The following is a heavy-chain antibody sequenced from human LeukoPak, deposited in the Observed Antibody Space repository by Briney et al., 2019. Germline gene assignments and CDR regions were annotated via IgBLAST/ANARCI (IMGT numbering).Heavy chain of an antibody. CDR3: ARDKAVTTELTQYFHH. J-gene: IGHJ1*01. CDR2: ISGYNGYT. D-gene: IGHD4-11*01. Sequence: ASVKVSCKASGYTFTNYGVSWVRQAPGQGLEWMGWISGYNGYTNYAQKFQFRVTMTTDTSTSTAYMELRSLTSDDTAVYYCARDKAVTTELTQYFHHWGQGTLVTVS. CDR1: GYTFTNYG. V-gene: IGHV1-18*01.